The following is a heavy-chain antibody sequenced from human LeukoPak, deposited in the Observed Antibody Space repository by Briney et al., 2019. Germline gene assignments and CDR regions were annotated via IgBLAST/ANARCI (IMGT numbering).Heavy chain of an antibody. CDR3: AKATVVRLSDYYYYAMDA. CDR2: IIPMFGTA. V-gene: IGHV1-69*13. CDR1: GYTFTSYA. Sequence: GASVKVSCKASGYTFTSYAIHWVRQAPGQGLEWMGGIIPMFGTAKYAQKFQGRGTITADESTRTAYMELSSLRSEDTAVYFCAKATVVRLSDYYYYAMDAWGQGTTDTVSS. D-gene: IGHD4-23*01. J-gene: IGHJ6*02.